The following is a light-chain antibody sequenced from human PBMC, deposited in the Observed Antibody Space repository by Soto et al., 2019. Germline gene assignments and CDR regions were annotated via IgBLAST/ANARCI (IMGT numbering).Light chain of an antibody. CDR3: QQYGRSPPYT. V-gene: IGKV3-20*01. CDR1: PSVSSSNY. J-gene: IGKJ2*01. Sequence: EIVLTQSPGTLSLSPGERATLSCRASPSVSSSNYLAWYQQKPGQPPRLLIYGASTRATGIPDRFRGSGSVTDFTLTIIRLEPEDFAVYYCQQYGRSPPYTFGQGTKLEI. CDR2: GAS.